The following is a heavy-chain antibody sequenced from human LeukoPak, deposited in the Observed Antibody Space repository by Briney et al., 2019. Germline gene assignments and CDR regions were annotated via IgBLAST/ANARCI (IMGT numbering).Heavy chain of an antibody. CDR3: ARDMEFEVPAALGPLDY. V-gene: IGHV3-11*06. Sequence: KTGGSLRLSCAASGVMFSGYYMSWIRQAPGKGLEWVSYISSSSSYINYGDSVKGRFTISRDNAKNSLYLEMNSLRAEDTAVYYCARDMEFEVPAALGPLDYWGQGTLVTVSS. J-gene: IGHJ4*02. D-gene: IGHD2-2*01. CDR1: GVMFSGYY. CDR2: ISSSSSYI.